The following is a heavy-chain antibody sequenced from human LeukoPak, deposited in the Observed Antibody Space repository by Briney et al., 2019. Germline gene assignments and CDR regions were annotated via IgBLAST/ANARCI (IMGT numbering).Heavy chain of an antibody. CDR3: ARGVGATISYYHYYIDV. CDR1: GVTVSGYS. J-gene: IGHJ6*03. Sequence: GGSLRFSCAASGVTVSGYSMNWVRQAPGKGLEWVAVISYDGSNKYYADSVKGRFTISRDNSKNTLYLQMNSLRAEDTAVYYCARGVGATISYYHYYIDVWGKGTTVTVSS. D-gene: IGHD1-26*01. V-gene: IGHV3-30*03. CDR2: ISYDGSNK.